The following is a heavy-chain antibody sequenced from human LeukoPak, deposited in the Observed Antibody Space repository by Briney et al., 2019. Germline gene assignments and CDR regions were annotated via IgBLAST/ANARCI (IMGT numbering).Heavy chain of an antibody. CDR3: LRDIGVFGPSDY. CDR2: VSLAGQT. Sequence: SGTLRLTCDASAVAFPNNSCPTGVRQPPGQGLEWIGEVSLAGQTNYDPSLNGRVTMSLDESNNQLSLKLTSLPAADTPLLYCLRDIGVFGPSDYWGQGTLVIVPS. D-gene: IGHD3-10*01. J-gene: IGHJ4*02. V-gene: IGHV4-4*02. CDR1: AVAFPNNSC.